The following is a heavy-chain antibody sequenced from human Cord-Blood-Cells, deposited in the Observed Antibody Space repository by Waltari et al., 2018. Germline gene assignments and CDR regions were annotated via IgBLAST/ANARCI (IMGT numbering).Heavy chain of an antibody. V-gene: IGHV4-34*01. Sequence: QVQLQQWGAGLLKPSETLSLTCAVSGGSFSGSYCSWIRQPPGKGLEWIGEINHSGSTNYNPSLKSRVTISVDTSKNQFSLKLSSVTAADTAVYYCARHGDRRGSYYFQHWGQGTLVTVSS. CDR1: GGSFSGSY. D-gene: IGHD1-26*01. CDR2: INHSGST. J-gene: IGHJ1*01. CDR3: ARHGDRRGSYYFQH.